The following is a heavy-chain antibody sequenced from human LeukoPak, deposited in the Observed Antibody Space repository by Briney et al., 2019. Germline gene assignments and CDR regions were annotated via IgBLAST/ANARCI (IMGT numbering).Heavy chain of an antibody. Sequence: PSETLSLTCAVYGGSFSGYYWSWIRQPPGKGLEWIGYVSYSRSTNYNPSLKSRVTISVDTSKTQFSLKLSSVTAADTAVYYCARNVGGLRGFEYWGQGTLVTVSS. D-gene: IGHD3-10*01. CDR3: ARNVGGLRGFEY. CDR2: VSYSRST. CDR1: GGSFSGYY. V-gene: IGHV4-59*01. J-gene: IGHJ4*02.